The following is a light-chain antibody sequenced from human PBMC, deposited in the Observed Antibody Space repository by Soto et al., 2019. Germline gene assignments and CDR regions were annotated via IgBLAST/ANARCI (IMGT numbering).Light chain of an antibody. CDR2: GAS. V-gene: IGKV3-15*01. Sequence: EIVMTQSPATQSVSPGERATLSSRASQSVSSNLAWYQQKRGQAPRLLIYGASTRAAGIPARFSGSGSGTEFTLTISSLQSEDFAVYYCQQYNNWPLTFGGGTKVEIK. J-gene: IGKJ4*01. CDR1: QSVSSN. CDR3: QQYNNWPLT.